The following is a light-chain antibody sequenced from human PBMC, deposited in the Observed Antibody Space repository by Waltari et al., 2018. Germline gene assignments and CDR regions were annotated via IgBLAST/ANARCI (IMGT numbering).Light chain of an antibody. J-gene: IGKJ1*01. CDR3: QQYYTTPRT. V-gene: IGKV4-1*01. CDR2: SAS. CDR1: QSVLYSSNNKNY. Sequence: DIVMTQSPDSLAVSLGERATINCKSSQSVLYSSNNKNYLAWYQQKPGQPPKLLIYSASTRESGVPDRFSGSESGTDFTLTISSLQAEDVAVYYCQQYYTTPRTFGQGTKVEIK.